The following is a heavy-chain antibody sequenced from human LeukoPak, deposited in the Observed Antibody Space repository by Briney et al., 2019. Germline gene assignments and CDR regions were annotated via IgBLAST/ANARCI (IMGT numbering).Heavy chain of an antibody. CDR1: GFTFGDYA. CDR2: IRSKAYGGTT. J-gene: IGHJ4*02. CDR3: TRGGGHNYPY. V-gene: IGHV3-49*04. Sequence: GGSLRLSCTASGFTFGDYAMSWVRQAPGKGLEWVGFIRSKAYGGTTEYAASVEGRFTISRDDSKSIAYLQMNSLKTEDTAVYYCTRGGGHNYPYWGQGTLVTVSS. D-gene: IGHD5-24*01.